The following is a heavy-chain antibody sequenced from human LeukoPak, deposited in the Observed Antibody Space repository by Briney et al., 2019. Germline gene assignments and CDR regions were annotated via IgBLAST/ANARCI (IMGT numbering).Heavy chain of an antibody. CDR3: AKGRTYSSGWYFIDDY. CDR1: GFTFSSYA. J-gene: IGHJ4*02. V-gene: IGHV3-23*01. D-gene: IGHD6-19*01. Sequence: GGPLRLSCAASGFTFSSYAMSWVRQAPGKGLEWVSAISGSGSNTYYTDSVKGRFTISRDNSKNTLYLQMNSLRAEDTAVYYCAKGRTYSSGWYFIDDYWGQGTLVTVSS. CDR2: ISGSGSNT.